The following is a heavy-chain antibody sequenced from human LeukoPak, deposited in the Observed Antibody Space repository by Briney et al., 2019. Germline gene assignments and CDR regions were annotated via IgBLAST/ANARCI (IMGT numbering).Heavy chain of an antibody. CDR1: GFTFSNYA. J-gene: IGHJ4*02. CDR3: ARGYYDILTGYYPDY. D-gene: IGHD3-9*01. Sequence: GASLRLSCAASGFTFSNYAMSWVRQAPGKGLEWVLGISGSGGSTYYADSVKGRFTISRDNAKNSLYLQMNSLRAEDTAVYYCARGYYDILTGYYPDYWGQGTLVTVSS. V-gene: IGHV3-23*01. CDR2: ISGSGGST.